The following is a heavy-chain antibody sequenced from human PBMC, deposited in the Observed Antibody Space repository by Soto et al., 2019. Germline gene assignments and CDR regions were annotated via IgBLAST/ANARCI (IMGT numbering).Heavy chain of an antibody. J-gene: IGHJ5*01. Sequence: PGESLTISCKASGYNFTAFWIHWVRQMPGKGLEWLGKIDPSDSYTNYSPSFEGHVTISTDNSITTAYLQWSSLRSSATALSFCARVHKNWFDSWAQGTMVTVYS. CDR2: IDPSDSYT. CDR1: GYNFTAFW. CDR3: ARVHKNWFDS. V-gene: IGHV5-10-1*01.